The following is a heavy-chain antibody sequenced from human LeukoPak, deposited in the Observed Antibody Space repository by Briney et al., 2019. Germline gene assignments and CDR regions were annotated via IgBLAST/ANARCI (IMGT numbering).Heavy chain of an antibody. Sequence: SETLSLTCAVYGGSFSGYYWSWIRQPPGKGLEWVGEINHSGSTKYNPSLMSRVTISVDTSKNQFSLKLSSVTAADTAEYYCARGGGYCSGGSCYLDYWGQGILVTVSS. V-gene: IGHV4-34*01. J-gene: IGHJ4*02. CDR1: GGSFSGYY. CDR3: ARGGGYCSGGSCYLDY. D-gene: IGHD2-15*01. CDR2: INHSGST.